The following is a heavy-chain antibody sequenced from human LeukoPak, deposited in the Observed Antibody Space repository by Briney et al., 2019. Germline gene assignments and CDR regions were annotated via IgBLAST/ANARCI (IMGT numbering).Heavy chain of an antibody. J-gene: IGHJ5*02. CDR2: IWYVGSNK. CDR3: ARESLDGYFDH. V-gene: IGHV3-30*02. Sequence: GESLRLSCAASGFSFSDYGFHWVRQAPGKGLEWVAYIWYVGSNKYYADSVKGRFTISRDNSKNTVYLQMNSLRAEDTAVYYCARESLDGYFDHWGQGTLVTVSS. D-gene: IGHD3-22*01. CDR1: GFSFSDYG.